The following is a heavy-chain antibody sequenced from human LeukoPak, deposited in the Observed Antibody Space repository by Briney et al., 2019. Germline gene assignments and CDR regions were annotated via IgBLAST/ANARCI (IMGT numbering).Heavy chain of an antibody. J-gene: IGHJ4*02. V-gene: IGHV4-59*01. Sequence: SETLSLTCTVSGGSISSYYWSWIRQPPGRGLEWIGYIYYSGSTNYNPSLKSRVTISVDTSKNQFSLKLSSVTAADTAVYYCARVVVGYYDSSGYYYYFDYWGQGTLVTVSS. CDR3: ARVVVGYYDSSGYYYYFDY. D-gene: IGHD3-22*01. CDR2: IYYSGST. CDR1: GGSISSYY.